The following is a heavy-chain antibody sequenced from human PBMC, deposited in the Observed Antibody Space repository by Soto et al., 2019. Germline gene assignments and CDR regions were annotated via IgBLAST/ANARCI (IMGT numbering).Heavy chain of an antibody. J-gene: IGHJ4*02. CDR3: ARRMAVTGTKEYYFDY. D-gene: IGHD6-19*01. CDR2: MNYVGTT. CDR1: GASISSIIYY. Sequence: SETLSLTCTVSGASISSIIYYWNWIRQPPGKGLEWMGNMNYVGTTYYNPSLQSRVTISVDTSNNQFSLKLSSVTAADTAVYYCARRMAVTGTKEYYFDYWGEGTLVTVSS. V-gene: IGHV4-39*01.